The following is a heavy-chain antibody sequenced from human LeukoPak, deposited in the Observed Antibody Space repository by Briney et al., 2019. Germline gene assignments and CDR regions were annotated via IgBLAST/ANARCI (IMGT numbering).Heavy chain of an antibody. CDR2: ISSSSAYI. J-gene: IGHJ4*02. Sequence: GGSLRLSCAASGFTFSSYNMNWVRQAPGKGLEWVSSISSSSAYIYYADSVKGRFTISRDNAKNSLYLQMNSLRAEDTAVYYCARDLYDNNRVQDYWGQGTLVTVSS. CDR1: GFTFSSYN. D-gene: IGHD1-14*01. CDR3: ARDLYDNNRVQDY. V-gene: IGHV3-21*04.